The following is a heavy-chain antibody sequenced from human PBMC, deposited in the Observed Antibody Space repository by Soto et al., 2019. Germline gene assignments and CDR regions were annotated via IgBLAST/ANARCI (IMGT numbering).Heavy chain of an antibody. D-gene: IGHD3-3*01. CDR2: ISWNRGSV. CDR1: GFTFDDYA. J-gene: IGHJ3*02. Sequence: EVQLVESGGGLVQPGRSLRLSCAAFGFTFDDYAIHWVRQAPGKGLEWVSGISWNRGSVGYADSVKGRFTLFRDNAKNSLYLQMNSLRAEDTALYYCAKDRHDFWSGADIWGQGTMVTVSS. CDR3: AKDRHDFWSGADI. V-gene: IGHV3-9*01.